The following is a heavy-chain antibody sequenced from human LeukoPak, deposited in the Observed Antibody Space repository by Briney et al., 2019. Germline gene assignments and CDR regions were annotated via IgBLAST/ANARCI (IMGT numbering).Heavy chain of an antibody. D-gene: IGHD6-6*01. CDR2: IYYSGST. CDR3: ARGRRGYSSSFVGGYYFDY. Sequence: SETLSLTCTVSGGSISSYYWSWIRQPPGEGLEWIGYIYYSGSTNYNPSLKSRVTISVDTSKNQFSLKLSSVTAAETAVYYCARGRRGYSSSFVGGYYFDYWGQGTLVTVSS. V-gene: IGHV4-59*01. CDR1: GGSISSYY. J-gene: IGHJ4*02.